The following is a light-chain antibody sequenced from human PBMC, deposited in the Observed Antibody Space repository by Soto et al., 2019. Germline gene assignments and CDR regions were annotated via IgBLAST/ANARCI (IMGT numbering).Light chain of an antibody. CDR3: NSYTSSNTRV. CDR1: SSDVGGYKY. V-gene: IGLV2-14*01. J-gene: IGLJ2*01. Sequence: QSALTQPASVSGSPGQSITISCTGTSSDVGGYKYVSWYQQHPGKAPKLIIYDVSSRPSGVSNRFSGSKSGNTASLTIPGLQAEDEADYYCNSYTSSNTRVFGGGTQLTVL. CDR2: DVS.